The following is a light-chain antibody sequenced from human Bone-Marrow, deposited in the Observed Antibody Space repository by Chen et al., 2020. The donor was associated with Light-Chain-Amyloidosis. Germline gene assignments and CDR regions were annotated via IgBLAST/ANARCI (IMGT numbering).Light chain of an antibody. CDR1: QRVSSN. Sequence: EIVMTQSPATLSVSPGERATLSCRASQRVSSNLAWYQQKPGQAPRLLIYGASTRATGSPARFSGSGAGTEFTLTISSLQYEDFAVYYCQQYNNWPPITFGGGTKVEIK. V-gene: IGKV3-15*01. CDR3: QQYNNWPPIT. J-gene: IGKJ4*01. CDR2: GAS.